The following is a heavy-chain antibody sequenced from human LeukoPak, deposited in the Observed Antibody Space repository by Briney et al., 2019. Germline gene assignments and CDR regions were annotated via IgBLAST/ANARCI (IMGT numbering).Heavy chain of an antibody. V-gene: IGHV4-59*08. D-gene: IGHD6-19*01. Sequence: SETLSLTCAVSGGSISGYYWSWIRQPPGKGLEWIGFIRYSGSTNYNPSLQNRVTISVDTSKSQFSLKLSSVTAADSAVYFCARHLYGSGWYGNLDFWGQGTLVTVSS. CDR1: GGSISGYY. CDR3: ARHLYGSGWYGNLDF. CDR2: IRYSGST. J-gene: IGHJ4*02.